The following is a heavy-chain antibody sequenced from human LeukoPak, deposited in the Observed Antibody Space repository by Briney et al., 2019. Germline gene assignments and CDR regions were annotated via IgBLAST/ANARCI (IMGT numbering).Heavy chain of an antibody. CDR2: IGSYEGDT. Sequence: GASVKVSCTATPYISWVRQAPGQGLEWMGWIGSYEGDTYYAQKFQGRVTVTTDTSTSTAYMELRSLRSDDTAVYYCARVSGGSCFDYWGQGTLVTVSS. J-gene: IGHJ4*02. CDR1: PY. V-gene: IGHV1-18*01. CDR3: ARVSGGSCFDY. D-gene: IGHD2-15*01.